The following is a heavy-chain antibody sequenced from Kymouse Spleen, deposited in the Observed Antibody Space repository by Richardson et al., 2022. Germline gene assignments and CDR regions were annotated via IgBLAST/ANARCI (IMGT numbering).Heavy chain of an antibody. J-gene: IGHJ4*02. D-gene: IGHD1-7*01. V-gene: IGHV4-59*01. CDR2: IYYSGST. CDR3: ARVNWNYPSYYFDY. CDR1: GGSISSYY. Sequence: QVQLQESGPGLVKPSETLSLTCTVSGGSISSYYWSWIRQPPGKGLEWIGYIYYSGSTNYNPSLKSRVTISVDTSKNQFSLKLSSVTAADTAVYYCARVNWNYPSYYFDYWGQGTLVTVSS.